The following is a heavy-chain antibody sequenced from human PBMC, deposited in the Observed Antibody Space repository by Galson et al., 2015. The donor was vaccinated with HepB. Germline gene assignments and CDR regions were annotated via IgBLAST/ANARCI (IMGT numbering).Heavy chain of an antibody. CDR2: IIPIFGIA. CDR3: ARVRMMRFRGGWHRDSRIEGAFDI. J-gene: IGHJ3*02. D-gene: IGHD6-19*01. CDR1: GGTFSSYA. Sequence: SVKVSCKASGGTFSSYAISWVRQAPGQGLEWMGGIIPIFGIANYAQKFQGRVTITADESTSTAYMELSSLRSEDTAVYYCARVRMMRFRGGWHRDSRIEGAFDIWGQGTMVTVSS. V-gene: IGHV1-69*13.